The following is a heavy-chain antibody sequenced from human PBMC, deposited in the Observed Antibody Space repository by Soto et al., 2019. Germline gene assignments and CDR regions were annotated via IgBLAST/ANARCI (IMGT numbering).Heavy chain of an antibody. CDR2: INHSGST. CDR3: ARLHGYCISSSCHGHYAMDV. V-gene: IGHV4-34*01. J-gene: IGHJ6*02. D-gene: IGHD2-2*01. Sequence: SETLSLTCAVYGGSFSGYYWTWSRQPPGTGLEWIGEINHSGSTNYNPSLKSRVTISVDTSKNQFSLKLTSVTAADTAVYYCARLHGYCISSSCHGHYAMDVWGQGTTVTVSS. CDR1: GGSFSGYY.